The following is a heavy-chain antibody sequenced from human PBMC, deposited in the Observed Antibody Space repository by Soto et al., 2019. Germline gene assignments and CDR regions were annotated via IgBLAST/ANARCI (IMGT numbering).Heavy chain of an antibody. CDR3: AREPHAAAGEYYGMDV. D-gene: IGHD3-10*01. Sequence: QGQLVQSGAELKEPGASVKISCKASGYIFTTYAIHWVRQAPGQRPEWMGWIDVANEYTKYSQKFQGRVTFTRDTSATTAYMEVSSLKSEDTAVYYCAREPHAAAGEYYGMDVWGQGTTVTVSS. J-gene: IGHJ6*02. CDR1: GYIFTTYA. V-gene: IGHV1-3*01. CDR2: IDVANEYT.